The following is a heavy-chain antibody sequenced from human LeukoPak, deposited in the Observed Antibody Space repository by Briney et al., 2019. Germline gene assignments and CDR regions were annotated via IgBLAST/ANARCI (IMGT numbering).Heavy chain of an antibody. CDR2: ISYDGSNK. CDR3: ARDQYSGSYSFSY. CDR1: GFTFSSYA. V-gene: IGHV3-30-3*01. Sequence: PGGSLRLSCAASGFTFSSYAMHWVRQAPGKGLEWVAVISYDGSNKYYADSVKGRFTISRDNSKNSLYLQMNSLRDEDTAVYYCARDQYSGSYSFSYWGQGTLVTVSS. J-gene: IGHJ4*02. D-gene: IGHD1-26*01.